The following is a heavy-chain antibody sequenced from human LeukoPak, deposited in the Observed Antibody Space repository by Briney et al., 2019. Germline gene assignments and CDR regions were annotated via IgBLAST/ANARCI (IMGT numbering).Heavy chain of an antibody. D-gene: IGHD5-24*01. Sequence: GGSLRLSCAASGFTFSRYWMNWVRQAPGKGLEWVANMEEDGSEIHYIDSVKGRFTISRDNAKNLLYLQMNSLRAEDTAVYYCATDRGWLQFDYWGQGTLVTVSS. CDR2: MEEDGSEI. CDR1: GFTFSRYW. V-gene: IGHV3-7*01. J-gene: IGHJ4*02. CDR3: ATDRGWLQFDY.